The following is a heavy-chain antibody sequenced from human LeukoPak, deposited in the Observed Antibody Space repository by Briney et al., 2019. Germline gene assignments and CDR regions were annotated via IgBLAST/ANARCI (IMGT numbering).Heavy chain of an antibody. J-gene: IGHJ4*02. Sequence: GGSLRLSCEASGFTFGSHAMYWVRQAPGKGLEWVSYISSSSGTIYYADSVKGRFTISRDNAKNSLYLQMNSLRAEDTAVYYCARERSFDYWGQGTLVTVSS. CDR3: ARERSFDY. V-gene: IGHV3-48*04. CDR2: ISSSSGTI. CDR1: GFTFGSHA.